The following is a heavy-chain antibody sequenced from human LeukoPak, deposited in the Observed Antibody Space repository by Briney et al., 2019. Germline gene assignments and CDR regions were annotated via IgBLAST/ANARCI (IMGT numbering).Heavy chain of an antibody. CDR2: IWYDGSNK. CDR1: GFTFSSYG. D-gene: IGHD6-19*01. J-gene: IGHJ6*03. Sequence: GRSLILSCAASGFTFSSYGMHWVRQAPGKGLEWVAVIWYDGSNKYYADSVKGRFTISRDNSKNTLYLQMNSLRAEDTAVYYCAKVGSSGWSAYYYYYMDVWGKGTTVTVSS. CDR3: AKVGSSGWSAYYYYYMDV. V-gene: IGHV3-33*06.